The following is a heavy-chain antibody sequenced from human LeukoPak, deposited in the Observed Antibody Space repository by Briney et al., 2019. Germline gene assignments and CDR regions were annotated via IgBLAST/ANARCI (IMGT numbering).Heavy chain of an antibody. Sequence: GGSLRLSCAASGFTFSSYAMHWVRQAPGKGLEYVSAISSNGGSTYYANSVKGRFTISRDNSKNTLYLQMNSLRAEDTAVYYCAKVGGDTAMVNWGQGTLVTVSS. D-gene: IGHD5-18*01. J-gene: IGHJ4*02. CDR2: ISSNGGST. CDR3: AKVGGDTAMVN. CDR1: GFTFSSYA. V-gene: IGHV3-64*01.